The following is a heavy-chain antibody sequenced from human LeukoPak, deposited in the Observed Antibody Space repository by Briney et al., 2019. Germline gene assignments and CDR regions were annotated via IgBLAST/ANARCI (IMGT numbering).Heavy chain of an antibody. J-gene: IGHJ4*02. CDR2: MSGSGGHT. D-gene: IGHD3-16*02. CDR3: AKNFGLWGSYRCSSFDY. Sequence: PGGSLRLSCAASGFTFNDYAMSWVRQAPGKGLEWVSAMSGSGGHTVYADSVKGRFTISRDNSKNKLYMQMNSLRAEDTAVYFCAKNFGLWGSYRCSSFDYWGQGTLVTVSS. V-gene: IGHV3-23*01. CDR1: GFTFNDYA.